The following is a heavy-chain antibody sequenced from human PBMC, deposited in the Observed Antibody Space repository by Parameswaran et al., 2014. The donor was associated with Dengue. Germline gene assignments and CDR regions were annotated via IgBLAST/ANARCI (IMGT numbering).Heavy chain of an antibody. Sequence: WVRQAPGQRLEWMGWINGGNGNTKYSQKSQGRLTITRDTSASTAYMELRSLRSEDTAVYYCARSIVVVVADTRTDYYYGMDVWGQGTTVTVSS. J-gene: IGHJ6*02. CDR2: INGGNGNT. V-gene: IGHV1-3*01. D-gene: IGHD2-15*01. CDR3: ARSIVVVVADTRTDYYYGMDV.